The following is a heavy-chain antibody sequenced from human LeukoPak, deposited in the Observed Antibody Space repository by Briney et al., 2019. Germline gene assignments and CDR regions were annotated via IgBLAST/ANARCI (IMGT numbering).Heavy chain of an antibody. V-gene: IGHV3-23*01. J-gene: IGHJ4*02. CDR3: ARGRYCSRTSCYIDY. Sequence: PGGSLRLSCAASGLTVNNYAMSWVRQAPGRGPEWVSGISGSGDSTYYADSVKGRFTISRDNSKNTLYLQMNSLRAEDTAVYYCARGRYCSRTSCYIDYWGQGTLVTVSS. D-gene: IGHD2-2*02. CDR1: GLTVNNYA. CDR2: ISGSGDST.